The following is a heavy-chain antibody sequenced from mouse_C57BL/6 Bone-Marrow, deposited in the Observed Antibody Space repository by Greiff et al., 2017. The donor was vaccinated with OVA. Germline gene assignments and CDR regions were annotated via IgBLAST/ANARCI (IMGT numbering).Heavy chain of an antibody. D-gene: IGHD2-4*01. J-gene: IGHJ2*01. Sequence: VKLVESGAELARPGASVKLSCKASGYPFTSYGISWVKQRTGQGLEWIGEIYPRSGNTYYNEKFKGKATLTADKSSSTAYMELRSLTSEDSAVYFCAFYDYDVGDYWGQGTTLTVSS. CDR1: GYPFTSYG. CDR2: IYPRSGNT. CDR3: AFYDYDVGDY. V-gene: IGHV1-81*01.